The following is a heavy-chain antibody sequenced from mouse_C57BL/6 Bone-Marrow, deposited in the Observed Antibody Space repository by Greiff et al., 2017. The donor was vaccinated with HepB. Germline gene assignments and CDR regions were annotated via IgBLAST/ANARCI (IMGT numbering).Heavy chain of an antibody. Sequence: VKLMESGPELVKPGASVKISCKASGYSFTSYYIHWVKQRPGQGLEWIGWIYPGSGNTKYNEKFKGKATLTADTSSSTAYMQLSSLTSEDSAVYYCARCLMDYWGQGTSVTVSS. CDR1: GYSFTSYY. CDR2: IYPGSGNT. CDR3: ARCLMDY. V-gene: IGHV1-66*01. J-gene: IGHJ4*01.